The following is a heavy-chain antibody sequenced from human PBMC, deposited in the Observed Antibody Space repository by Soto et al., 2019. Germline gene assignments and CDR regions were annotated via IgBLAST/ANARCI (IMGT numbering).Heavy chain of an antibody. V-gene: IGHV3-23*01. J-gene: IGHJ6*03. CDR3: AKSVQLLQRYYDFWSGYYSPPPSTYMDV. D-gene: IGHD3-3*01. CDR1: GFTFSSYA. CDR2: ISGSGGST. Sequence: GGSLRLSCAASGFTFSSYAMSWVRQAPGKGLEWVSAISGSGGSTYYADSVKGRFTISRDNSKSTLYLQMNSLRAEDTAVYYCAKSVQLLQRYYDFWSGYYSPPPSTYMDVWGKATTVTVSS.